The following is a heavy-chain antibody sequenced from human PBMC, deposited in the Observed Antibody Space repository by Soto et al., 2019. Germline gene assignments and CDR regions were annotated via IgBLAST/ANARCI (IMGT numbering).Heavy chain of an antibody. CDR2: IYYSGST. Sequence: KPSETLSLTCTVSGGSISSSSYYWGWIRQPPGKGLEWIGSIYYSGSTYYNPSLKSRVTISVDTSKNQFSLKLSSVTAADTAVYYCARHAGGGFWSGPVDYWGQGTLVTVSS. CDR1: GGSISSSSYY. V-gene: IGHV4-39*01. D-gene: IGHD3-3*01. J-gene: IGHJ4*02. CDR3: ARHAGGGFWSGPVDY.